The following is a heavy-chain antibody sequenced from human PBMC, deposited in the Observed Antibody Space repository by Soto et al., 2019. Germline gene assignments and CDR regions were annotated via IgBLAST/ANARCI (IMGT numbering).Heavy chain of an antibody. D-gene: IGHD3-22*01. Sequence: GGSLRLSCAASGFTFSRYAMSWVRQAPGKGLEWVSAISGSGGSTYYADSVKGRFTISRDNSKNTLYLQMNSLRAEDTAVYYCAIDLDYFASSGYYLDSVLGMDLWGQGTTVTVSS. CDR1: GFTFSRYA. CDR2: ISGSGGST. CDR3: AIDLDYFASSGYYLDSVLGMDL. J-gene: IGHJ6*02. V-gene: IGHV3-23*01.